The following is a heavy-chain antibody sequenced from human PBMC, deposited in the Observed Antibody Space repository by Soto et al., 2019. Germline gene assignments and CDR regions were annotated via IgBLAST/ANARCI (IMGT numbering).Heavy chain of an antibody. V-gene: IGHV1-69*13. J-gene: IGHJ6*02. CDR2: IIPIFGTA. Sequence: SVKVSCKASGGTFSSYAISWVRQAPGQGLEWMGGIIPIFGTANYAQKFQGRVTITADESTSTAYMELSSLRSEDTAVYYCARPKYSSSSYYYYGMDVWGQGTTVTVSS. CDR3: ARPKYSSSSYYYYGMDV. D-gene: IGHD6-6*01. CDR1: GGTFSSYA.